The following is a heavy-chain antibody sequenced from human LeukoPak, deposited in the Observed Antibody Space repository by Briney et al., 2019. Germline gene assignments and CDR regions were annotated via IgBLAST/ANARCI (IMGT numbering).Heavy chain of an antibody. V-gene: IGHV3-23*01. Sequence: GGSLRLSCAASGFTFRSYGMSWVRQAPGKGLEWVSAISGSGTYTYYADSVKGRFTISRDNSKNTLYLQMNSLRAEDTAVYYCAKGSSQFGELLDKNLYYYYYMDVWGKGTTVTISS. CDR1: GFTFRSYG. D-gene: IGHD3-10*01. CDR3: AKGSSQFGELLDKNLYYYYYMDV. CDR2: ISGSGTYT. J-gene: IGHJ6*03.